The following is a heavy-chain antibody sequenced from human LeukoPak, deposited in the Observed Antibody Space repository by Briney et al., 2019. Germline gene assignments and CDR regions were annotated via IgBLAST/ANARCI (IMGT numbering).Heavy chain of an antibody. CDR3: ARVGSGYSSSWYPKTVDY. V-gene: IGHV3-48*01. Sequence: GGSLRLSCAASGFTFSSYSMNWVRQAPGKGLEWVSYISSSSSTIYYADSVRGRFTISRDNAKTSLYLQMNSLRAEDTAVYYCARVGSGYSSSWYPKTVDYWGQRTLVTVSS. D-gene: IGHD6-13*01. CDR1: GFTFSSYS. CDR2: ISSSSSTI. J-gene: IGHJ4*02.